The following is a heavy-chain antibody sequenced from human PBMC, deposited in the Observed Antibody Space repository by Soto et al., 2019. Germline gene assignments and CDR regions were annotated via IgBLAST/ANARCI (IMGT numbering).Heavy chain of an antibody. J-gene: IGHJ6*02. D-gene: IGHD1-26*01. CDR1: GASITRGGYY. CDR2: TYYTGNT. V-gene: IGHV4-31*03. Sequence: SETLSLTCTVSGASITRGGYYWTWVRQHPGRGLEWLGNTYYTGNTNYNPSLKSRLAISVDTSKNQFSLRLSSVTAADTALYYCVRDTTRIRGMEVWGPGTTVTGS. CDR3: VRDTTRIRGMEV.